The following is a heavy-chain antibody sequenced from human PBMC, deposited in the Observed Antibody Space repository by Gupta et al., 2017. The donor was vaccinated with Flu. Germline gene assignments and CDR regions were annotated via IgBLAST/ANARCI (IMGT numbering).Heavy chain of an antibody. CDR2: VFDTGSA. CDR3: ARSFTYGFESGGIDY. Sequence: QVPLQESGPRLVKASETLSLTCIVSGGSIRSHSWSWIRHSPGKGLEWIGEVFDTGSANYNPSRKSRVTISADRSKNHFSLSLTSVTAADTALYFCARSFTYGFESGGIDYWGQGTQVTVLS. CDR1: GGSIRSHS. D-gene: IGHD3-16*01. J-gene: IGHJ4*02. V-gene: IGHV4-59*11.